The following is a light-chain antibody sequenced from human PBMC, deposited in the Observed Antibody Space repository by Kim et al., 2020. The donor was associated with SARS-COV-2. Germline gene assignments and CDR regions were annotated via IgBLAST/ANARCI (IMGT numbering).Light chain of an antibody. CDR2: SNN. Sequence: GQTVTISCSGHSSNIGSSTVNWSQLLPRTAPKPLIYSNNQRPSGVPDRFSGSKSGTSASLAISGLQSEDEADYYCAAWDDSLNVVVFGGGTQLTV. V-gene: IGLV1-44*01. CDR1: SSNIGSST. J-gene: IGLJ2*01. CDR3: AAWDDSLNVVV.